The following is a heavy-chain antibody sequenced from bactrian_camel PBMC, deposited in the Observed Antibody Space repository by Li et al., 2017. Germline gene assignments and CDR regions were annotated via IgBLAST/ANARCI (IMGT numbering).Heavy chain of an antibody. CDR3: ASGPRAGLVTTGGIGLRQPT. V-gene: IGHV3S54*01. J-gene: IGHJ4*01. CDR2: IYLAGQWT. CDR1: GSTIRDSC. D-gene: IGHD5*01. Sequence: VQLVESGGGSVQAGGSLRLSCAVTGSTIRDSCVAWFRTAPGGEEREGIAGIYLAGQWTYYESYADSVKGRFTISKDKAKNTLDLQMNSLKPEDTAMYYCASGPRAGLVTTGGIGLRQPTGARGPRSPSP.